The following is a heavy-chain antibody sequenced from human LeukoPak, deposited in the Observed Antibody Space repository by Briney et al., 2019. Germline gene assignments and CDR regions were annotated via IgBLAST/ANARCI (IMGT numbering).Heavy chain of an antibody. CDR2: IKSKTDGGTT. J-gene: IGHJ3*02. V-gene: IGHV3-15*01. Sequence: GVLRLSCAASGFTVTFSYMSWVRQAPGKGLEWVGRIKSKTDGGTTDYAAPVKGRFTISRDDSKNTLYLQMNSLKTEDTAVYYCTTDDGSSWSGAFDIWGQGTMVTVSS. CDR3: TTDDGSSWSGAFDI. D-gene: IGHD6-13*01. CDR1: GFTVTFSY.